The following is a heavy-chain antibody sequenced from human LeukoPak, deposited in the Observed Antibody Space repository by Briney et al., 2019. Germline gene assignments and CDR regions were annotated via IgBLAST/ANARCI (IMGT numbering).Heavy chain of an antibody. CDR1: GFTFSSYA. J-gene: IGHJ4*02. CDR2: ISGSGGST. D-gene: IGHD3-10*01. CDR3: ARAYYYGSGAPFEDY. Sequence: GGSLRLSCAASGFTFSSYAMSWVRQAPGKGLEWVSAISGSGGSTYYADSVKGRFTISRDNSKNTLYLQMNSLRAEDTAVFYCARAYYYGSGAPFEDYWGQGTLVTVSS. V-gene: IGHV3-23*01.